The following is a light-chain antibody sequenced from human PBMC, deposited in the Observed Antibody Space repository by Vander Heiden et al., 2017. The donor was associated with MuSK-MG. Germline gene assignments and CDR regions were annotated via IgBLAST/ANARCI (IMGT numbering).Light chain of an antibody. J-gene: IGKJ2*01. CDR2: LGS. CDR3: LQALQPPT. Sequence: VITQSPLHLPVTPGEPAHIHCTSSQSLLHSNGYDYLDSYLQKPGHALQRLNFLGSNRASGVSNMFSGSGSGTYTIMNISRLAAEDVAVYYCLQALQPPTFGQGTKLEIK. CDR1: QSLLHSNGYDY. V-gene: IGKV2-28*01.